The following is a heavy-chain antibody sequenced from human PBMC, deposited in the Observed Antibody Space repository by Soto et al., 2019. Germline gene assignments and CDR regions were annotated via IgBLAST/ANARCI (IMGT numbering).Heavy chain of an antibody. CDR2: IKKDGSKK. CDR3: SRVVPPGNSNSYYEALEI. D-gene: IGHD3-3*01. CDR1: GFTFSNDW. J-gene: IGHJ3*02. V-gene: IGHV3-7*05. Sequence: EVQLVESGGGLVQPGGSLRLSCAASGFTFSNDWMTWVRQAPGKGLEWVANIKKDGSKKSYLDSVWGRFNISRDNAKNLLYLEMNSLRAEDTALYFCSRVVPPGNSNSYYEALEIWGQGTMVTVSS.